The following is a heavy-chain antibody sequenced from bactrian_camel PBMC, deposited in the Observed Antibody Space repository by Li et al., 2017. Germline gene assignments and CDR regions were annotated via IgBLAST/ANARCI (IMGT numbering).Heavy chain of an antibody. CDR2: IDSDGRT. CDR3: AADPTCGRWDRDGY. Sequence: VQLVESGGGSVQAGGSLRLSCASSGYTHSRYCMGWFRQAPGKEREGVAVIDSDGRTSYADSVKGRFTISQDNAKNTLYLQMNNLKPEDTAMYYCAADPTCGRWDRDGYWGQGTQVTVS. CDR1: GYTHSRYC. J-gene: IGHJ6*01. D-gene: IGHD3*01. V-gene: IGHV3S53*01.